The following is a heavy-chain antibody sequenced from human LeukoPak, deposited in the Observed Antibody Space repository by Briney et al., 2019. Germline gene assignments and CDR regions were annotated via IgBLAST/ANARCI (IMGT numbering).Heavy chain of an antibody. CDR3: ASAEYNWFDP. CDR1: GGSFSGYY. CDR2: INHSGST. V-gene: IGHV4-34*01. J-gene: IGHJ5*02. Sequence: KTSETLSLTCAVYGGSFSGYYWSWIRQPPGKGLEWIGEINHSGSTNYNPSLKSRVTISVDTSKNQFSLKLSSVTAADTAVYYCASAEYNWFDPWGQGTLVTVSS.